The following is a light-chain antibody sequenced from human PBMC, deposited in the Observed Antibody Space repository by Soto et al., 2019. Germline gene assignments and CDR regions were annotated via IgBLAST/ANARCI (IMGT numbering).Light chain of an antibody. CDR1: QSLLHSNGYNY. J-gene: IGKJ1*01. V-gene: IGKV2-28*01. CDR3: MQSLQSPWT. CDR2: LGS. Sequence: DIVMTQSPLSLSVTPGEPASISCRSGQSLLHSNGYNYLDWYLQRPGLSPQLLIYLGSNRASGVPDRFSGSGSGTDFTLKITSVEAEDVGAYYCMQSLQSPWTCGQGTKVEIK.